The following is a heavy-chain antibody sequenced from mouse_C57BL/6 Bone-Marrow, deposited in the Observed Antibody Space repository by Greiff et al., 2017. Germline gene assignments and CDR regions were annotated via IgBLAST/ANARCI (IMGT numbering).Heavy chain of an antibody. J-gene: IGHJ3*01. CDR3: ASSSWAWFAY. D-gene: IGHD1-1*01. CDR1: GFTFSSYG. V-gene: IGHV5-6*01. CDR2: ISSGGSYT. Sequence: EVKLVESGGDLVKPGGSLKLSCAASGFTFSSYGMSWVRQTPDKRLEWVATISSGGSYTYYPDSVKGRFTISRDNAKKALYLQMSSLKSEDTAMYYCASSSWAWFAYWGQGTLVTVSA.